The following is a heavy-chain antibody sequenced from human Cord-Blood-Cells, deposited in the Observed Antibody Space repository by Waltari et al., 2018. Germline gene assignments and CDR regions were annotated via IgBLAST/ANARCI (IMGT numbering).Heavy chain of an antibody. V-gene: IGHV1-2*02. D-gene: IGHD3-22*01. Sequence: QVQLVQSGAEVKKPGASVKVSCRASGATFPGYYMPRVRQAPGQGLEWMGWINPNSGGTNYAQKFQGRVTMTRDTSISTAYMELSRLRSDDTAVYYCARDEGANYDSSGYFDYWGQGTLVTVSS. CDR3: ARDEGANYDSSGYFDY. CDR2: INPNSGGT. J-gene: IGHJ4*02. CDR1: GATFPGYY.